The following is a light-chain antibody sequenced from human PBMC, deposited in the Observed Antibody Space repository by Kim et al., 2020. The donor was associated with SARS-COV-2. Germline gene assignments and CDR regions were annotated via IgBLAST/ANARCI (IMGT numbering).Light chain of an antibody. CDR1: QSIGIS. CDR3: QQRNSWPPAVT. V-gene: IGKV3-11*01. CDR2: DAS. Sequence: PGERAPLSCRASQSIGISLAWYQQKPGQAPRLLVYDASNRATGIPDRFSGSGSGTDFTLTISSLEPEDFSIYYCQQRNSWPPAVTFGGGTKVDIK. J-gene: IGKJ4*01.